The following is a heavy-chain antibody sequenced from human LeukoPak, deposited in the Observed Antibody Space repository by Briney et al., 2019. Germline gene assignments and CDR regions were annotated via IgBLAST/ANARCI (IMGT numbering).Heavy chain of an antibody. V-gene: IGHV4-59*03. D-gene: IGHD6-19*01. CDR2: IDYSAYS. Sequence: NPSETLSLTCTVSGASITNYYWNWIRQPPGKGLEWIGFIDYSAYSEYNPSLKSRVTISRDTSKNQFSLKLSTVTAADTAVYYCAKSTESSGWYDYWGQGILVTVSS. CDR1: GASITNYY. CDR3: AKSTESSGWYDY. J-gene: IGHJ4*02.